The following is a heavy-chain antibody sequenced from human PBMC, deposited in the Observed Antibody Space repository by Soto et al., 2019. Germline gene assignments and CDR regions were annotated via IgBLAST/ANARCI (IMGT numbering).Heavy chain of an antibody. D-gene: IGHD5-18*01. CDR1: GFTFSSYG. CDR2: ISYDGSNK. J-gene: IGHJ4*02. V-gene: IGHV3-30*18. CDR3: AKDLELWLPYLDY. Sequence: GGSLRLSCAASGFTFSSYGMHWVRQAPGKGLEWVAVISYDGSNKYYADSVKGRFTISRDNSKNTLYLQMNSLRAEDTAVYYCAKDLELWLPYLDYWGQGTLVTVPS.